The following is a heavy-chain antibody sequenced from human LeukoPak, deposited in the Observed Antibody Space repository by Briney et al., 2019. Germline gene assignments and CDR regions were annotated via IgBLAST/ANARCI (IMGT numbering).Heavy chain of an antibody. J-gene: IGHJ6*02. V-gene: IGHV3-48*01. CDR2: VSGGSGSI. D-gene: IGHD2-21*02. CDR1: GFTFSSYS. CDR3: ARDCRPYCASSSYYHMDV. Sequence: GGSLRLSCAASGFTFSSYSMNWVRQAPGKRLEWLSYVSGGSGSIIHADSVRGRFTISRDDAMNSLYLQMNSLRAEDTAVYYCARDCRPYCASSSYYHMDVWGQGTTVAVSS.